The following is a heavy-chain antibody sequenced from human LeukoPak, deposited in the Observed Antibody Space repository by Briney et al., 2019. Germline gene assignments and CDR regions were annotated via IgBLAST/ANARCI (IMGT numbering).Heavy chain of an antibody. CDR2: IYTSGNT. CDR3: ARGPYNSGWYSFDY. J-gene: IGHJ4*02. V-gene: IGHV4-4*07. Sequence: PETLSLTCTVSGGSISSYYWSWLRQPAGKGLEWIGRIYTSGNTNYNPSLKSRVIMSVDTSKNQFSLKLTSVTAADTAFYYCARGPYNSGWYSFDYWGQGTLVTVSS. CDR1: GGSISSYY. D-gene: IGHD6-19*01.